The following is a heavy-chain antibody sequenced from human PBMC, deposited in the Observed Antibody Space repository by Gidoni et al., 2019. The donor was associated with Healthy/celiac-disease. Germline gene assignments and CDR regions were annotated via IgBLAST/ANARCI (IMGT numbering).Heavy chain of an antibody. CDR3: AREPRKKGDAFDI. CDR2: ISSSSSYI. CDR1: GFTFSSYS. Sequence: EVQLVESGGGLVKPGGSLRLSCAASGFTFSSYSMNWVRQAPGKGLEWVSSISSSSSYIYYADSVKGRFTISRDNAKNSLYLQMNSLRAEDTAVYYCAREPRKKGDAFDIWGQGTMVTVSS. V-gene: IGHV3-21*01. J-gene: IGHJ3*02.